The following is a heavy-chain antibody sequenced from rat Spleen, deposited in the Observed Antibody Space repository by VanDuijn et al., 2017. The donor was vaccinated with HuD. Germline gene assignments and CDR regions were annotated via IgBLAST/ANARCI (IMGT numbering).Heavy chain of an antibody. J-gene: IGHJ2*01. Sequence: EVQLVESGGGLVQPGRSLKLSCAASGFTFSDFVMAWVRQAPKKGLEWVATSIYDGSSIYYRDSVKGRFTISRDNAKSTLYLQMNSLRSEDTATYYCARGDYWGQGVMVPVSS. CDR3: ARGDY. CDR2: SIYDGSSI. V-gene: IGHV5-17*01. CDR1: GFTFSDFV.